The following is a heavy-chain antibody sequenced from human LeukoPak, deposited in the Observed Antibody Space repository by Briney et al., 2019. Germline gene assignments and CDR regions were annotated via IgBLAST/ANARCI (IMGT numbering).Heavy chain of an antibody. CDR2: IYYTGTT. CDR3: AKAGIGHGEYFQH. J-gene: IGHJ1*01. Sequence: SETLSLTCTVSGGSISSYYWSWIRQPPGKGLEWVGYIYYTGTTNYNPSFKSRVTISVDTSKNHFSLKLSSVTAADTAVYFCAKAGIGHGEYFQHWGQGTLVTVSS. V-gene: IGHV4-59*01. CDR1: GGSISSYY. D-gene: IGHD1-1*01.